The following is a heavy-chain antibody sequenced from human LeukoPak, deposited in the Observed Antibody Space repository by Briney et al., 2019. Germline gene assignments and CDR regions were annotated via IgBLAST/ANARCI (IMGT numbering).Heavy chain of an antibody. CDR3: AREMGRGGAFDV. Sequence: SETLSLTCTVSGGSMNTHYWSWIRQPPGEGLEWIGYISSAGLTIYSPSLKSRVTISVDTSRNQIYLKLSSVIAADAALYYCAREMGRGGAFDVWGQGTTVTVSS. D-gene: IGHD2-8*01. V-gene: IGHV4-59*11. CDR1: GGSMNTHY. CDR2: ISSAGLT. J-gene: IGHJ3*01.